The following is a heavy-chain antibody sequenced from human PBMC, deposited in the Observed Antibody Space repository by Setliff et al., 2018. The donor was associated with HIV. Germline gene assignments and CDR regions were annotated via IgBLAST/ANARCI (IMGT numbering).Heavy chain of an antibody. J-gene: IGHJ4*02. CDR3: ATEFPLSSPYYYDSSGYYY. CDR1: GGTFSTYA. V-gene: IGHV1-69*13. CDR2: IIPIFGTA. Sequence: SVKVSCKASGGTFSTYAISWVRQAPGQGLEWMGGIIPIFGTANYDQRFQGRVTITADETTDTAYMELRSLRSEDTAVYYCATEFPLSSPYYYDSSGYYYWGQGTLVTVSS. D-gene: IGHD3-22*01.